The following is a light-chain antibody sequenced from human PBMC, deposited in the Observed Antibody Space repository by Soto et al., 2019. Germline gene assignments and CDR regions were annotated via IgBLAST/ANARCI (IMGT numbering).Light chain of an antibody. J-gene: IGLJ1*01. Sequence: QSVLTQPPSVSGAPGQRVTISCTGSSSNIGAGYDVHWYQQLPGTAPKLLIYGNSNRPSGVPDRFSGSKSGNTASLTISGLQAEDEADYYCSSYTSSSSYVLGTGTKVTVL. CDR3: SSYTSSSSYV. V-gene: IGLV1-40*01. CDR1: SSNIGAGYD. CDR2: GNS.